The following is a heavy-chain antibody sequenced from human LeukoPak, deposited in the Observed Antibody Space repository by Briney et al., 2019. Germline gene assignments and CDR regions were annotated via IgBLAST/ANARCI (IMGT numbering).Heavy chain of an antibody. CDR1: GGSISSYY. CDR2: IYTSGST. CDR3: ARGRRQWLKGYFDY. J-gene: IGHJ4*02. D-gene: IGHD6-19*01. Sequence: SETLSLTCTVSGGSISSYYWSWIRQPAGKGLEWIGRIYTSGSTNYNPSLKSRVTMSVDTSKNQFSLKLSSVTAADTAVYYCARGRRQWLKGYFDYWGQGTLVTVSS. V-gene: IGHV4-4*07.